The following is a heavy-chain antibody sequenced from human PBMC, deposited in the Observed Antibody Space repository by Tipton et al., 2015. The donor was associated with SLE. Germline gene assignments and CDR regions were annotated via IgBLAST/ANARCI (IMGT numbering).Heavy chain of an antibody. CDR2: IRFDGNIK. D-gene: IGHD2-8*01. CDR1: GFNFRTYG. J-gene: IGHJ3*02. Sequence: SLRLSCAASGFNFRTYGMHWVRQAPGKGLEWVSFIRFDGNIKQYAESVKGRFTISRDNSKNTLSLQMNSVRAEDTAVYYCAGEGGGYCSNGVCLVDVLHIWGQGTMVTVSS. CDR3: AGEGGGYCSNGVCLVDVLHI. V-gene: IGHV3-30*02.